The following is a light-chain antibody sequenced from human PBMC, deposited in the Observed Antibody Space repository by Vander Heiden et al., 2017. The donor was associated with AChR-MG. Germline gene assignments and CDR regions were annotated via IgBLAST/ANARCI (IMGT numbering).Light chain of an antibody. V-gene: IGKV4-1*01. J-gene: IGKJ2*01. CDR3: QQYYSTPPLYT. CDR2: WES. CDR1: QSVLYSSNNKNY. Sequence: EMEMTQSPDLLAASMGERATINCKSSQSVLYSSNNKNYLAWYQQKPGQPPKLLIYWESTRESGVPDRFSGSGSGTDFTLTISSLQAEDVAVYYCQQYYSTPPLYTFGQGTKLEIK.